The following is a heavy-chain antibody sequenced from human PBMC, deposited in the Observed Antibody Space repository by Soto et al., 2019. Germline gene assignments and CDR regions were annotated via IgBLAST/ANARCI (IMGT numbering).Heavy chain of an antibody. J-gene: IGHJ3*01. Sequence: QVQLVESGGGVVQPGRSLRLSCAASGFTFNSYSLHWVRQAPGKGLQWVAVISFDGSSEYYADSVKGRFTISRDDSKTTLYLQMNDLRAGDTAMYYCARARTTLYGAFGVWGQGTMVTVSS. D-gene: IGHD3-10*01. CDR3: ARARTTLYGAFGV. V-gene: IGHV3-30-3*01. CDR1: GFTFNSYS. CDR2: ISFDGSSE.